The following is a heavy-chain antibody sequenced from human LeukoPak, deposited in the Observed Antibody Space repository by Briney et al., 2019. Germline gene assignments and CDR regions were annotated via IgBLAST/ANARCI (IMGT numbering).Heavy chain of an antibody. CDR3: ASVRLVGATGARWFDP. D-gene: IGHD1-26*01. CDR1: GGTFSSYA. J-gene: IGHJ5*02. CDR2: IIPIFGTA. Sequence: SVKVSCKASGGTFSSYAISWVRQAPGQGLEWMGGIIPIFGTANYAQKFQGRVTITTDESTSTAYMELNSLRSEDTAVYYCASVRLVGATGARWFDPWGQGTLVTVSS. V-gene: IGHV1-69*05.